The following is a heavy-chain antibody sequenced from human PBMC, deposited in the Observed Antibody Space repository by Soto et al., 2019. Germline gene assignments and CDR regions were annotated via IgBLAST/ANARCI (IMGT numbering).Heavy chain of an antibody. CDR2: INPYDGNT. J-gene: IGHJ6*03. CDR1: GYTFNAYG. Sequence: QVQVVQSGGEVKNPGASVKVSCKASGYTFNAYGVSWVRQAPVQGLEWMGWINPYDGNTNYTQTLQGRVTMTTDTSTSTAYMELRSLRSDDTAVYYCARGGVSSYMDVWGKGTTVTVSS. D-gene: IGHD3-10*01. V-gene: IGHV1-18*01. CDR3: ARGGVSSYMDV.